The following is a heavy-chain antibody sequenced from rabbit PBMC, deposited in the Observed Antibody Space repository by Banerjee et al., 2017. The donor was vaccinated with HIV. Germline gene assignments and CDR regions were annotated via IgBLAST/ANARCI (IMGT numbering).Heavy chain of an antibody. Sequence: QEQLEESGGDLVKPEGSLTLTCTASGFSFSNKYVMCWVRQAPGKGLEWIACIYAGSGSTYYANWAKGRFTVSKASSTAVTLQMTSLTAADTATYFCARGGVASTGYIFAFDPWGPGTLVTVS. J-gene: IGHJ2*01. CDR1: GFSFSNKYV. CDR2: IYAGSGST. CDR3: ARGGVASTGYIFAFDP. D-gene: IGHD1-1*01. V-gene: IGHV1S45*01.